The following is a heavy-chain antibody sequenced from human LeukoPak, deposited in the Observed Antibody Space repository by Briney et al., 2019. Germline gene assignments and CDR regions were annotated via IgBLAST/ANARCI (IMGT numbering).Heavy chain of an antibody. J-gene: IGHJ4*02. D-gene: IGHD3-16*01. CDR1: GYPFSSCG. CDR3: ARNWGAGHPINFDY. V-gene: IGHV1-18*01. Sequence: GASVKVSCKTFGYPFSSCGINWVRQAPGQGLECMGWISGYNGDTNYAQKFQGRVTMTTDTSTNTAYMDLRRLRSDDTAVYYCARNWGAGHPINFDYWGQGTLVTVSS. CDR2: ISGYNGDT.